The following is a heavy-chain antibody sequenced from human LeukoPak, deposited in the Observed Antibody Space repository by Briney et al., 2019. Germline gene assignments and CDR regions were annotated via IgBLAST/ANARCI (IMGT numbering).Heavy chain of an antibody. Sequence: AAPVKVSCKASGYTFNGYYMHWVRQAPGQGLEWMGWINPNSGGTNYAQKFQGRVTMTRDTSISTAYMELSRLRSDDTAVYYCARGIVGATTGDWGQGTLVTVSS. V-gene: IGHV1-2*02. CDR1: GYTFNGYY. D-gene: IGHD1-26*01. J-gene: IGHJ4*02. CDR3: ARGIVGATTGD. CDR2: INPNSGGT.